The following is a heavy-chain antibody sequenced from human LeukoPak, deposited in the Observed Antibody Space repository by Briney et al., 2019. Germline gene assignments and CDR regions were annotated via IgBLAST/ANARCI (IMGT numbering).Heavy chain of an antibody. CDR1: GFTFDDYG. D-gene: IGHD6-13*01. CDR2: INWNGGST. CDR3: ARGFGSSSWFDY. J-gene: IGHJ4*02. Sequence: GGSLRLSCAASGFTFDDYGMSWVRQAPGKGLEWVSGINWNGGSTGYADSVRGRFTISRDNAKNSLYLQMNSLRAEDTALYYCARGFGSSSWFDYWGQGTLVTVSS. V-gene: IGHV3-20*04.